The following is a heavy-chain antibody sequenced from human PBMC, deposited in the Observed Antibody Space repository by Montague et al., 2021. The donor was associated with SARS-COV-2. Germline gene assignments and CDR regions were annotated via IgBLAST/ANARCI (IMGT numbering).Heavy chain of an antibody. J-gene: IGHJ4*02. CDR1: GGSINGYY. CDR3: ARADMVRGVTV. V-gene: IGHV4-59*01. CDR2: IYHTGST. D-gene: IGHD3-10*01. Sequence: SETLSLTCTVSGGSINGYYWSWIRQSPGKELEWIGYIYHTGSTSYNPSLRSRVTISVDTSKNQFSLKLSSVTAADTAVYYCARADMVRGVTVWGQGTLVTVSS.